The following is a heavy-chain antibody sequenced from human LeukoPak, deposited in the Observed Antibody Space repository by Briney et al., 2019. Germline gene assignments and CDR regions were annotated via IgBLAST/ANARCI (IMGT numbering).Heavy chain of an antibody. CDR1: GGTFSSYA. CDR2: IIPIFGTA. D-gene: IGHD6-19*01. J-gene: IGHJ3*02. CDR3: ARDFGSGWTEDAFDI. V-gene: IGHV1-69*05. Sequence: ASVKVSCKASGGTFSSYAISWVRQAPGQGLEWMGRIIPIFGTANYAQKFQGRVTITTDESTSTAYMELSSLRSEDTAVYYCARDFGSGWTEDAFDIWGQGTMATVSS.